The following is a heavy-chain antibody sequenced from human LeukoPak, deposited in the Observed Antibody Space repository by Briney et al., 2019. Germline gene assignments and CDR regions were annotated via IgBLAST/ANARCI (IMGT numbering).Heavy chain of an antibody. V-gene: IGHV4-34*01. CDR3: ARSRAGESQALNWFDP. D-gene: IGHD3-10*01. Sequence: SETLSLTCTVSGGSISSYYWSWIRQPPGKGLEWIGEINHSGSTNYNPSLKSRVTISVDTSKNQFSLKLSSVTAADTAVYYCARSRAGESQALNWFDPWGQGTLVTVSS. CDR1: GGSISSYY. J-gene: IGHJ5*02. CDR2: INHSGST.